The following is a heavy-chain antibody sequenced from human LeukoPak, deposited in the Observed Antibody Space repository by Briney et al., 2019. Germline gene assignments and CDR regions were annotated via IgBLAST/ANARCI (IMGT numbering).Heavy chain of an antibody. CDR2: ISAYNGNK. J-gene: IGHJ4*02. CDR1: GYTFTSYG. V-gene: IGHV1-18*01. D-gene: IGHD3-3*01. CDR3: ASDHPRLRFLEWLLLDGFDY. Sequence: GASVKVSCKDSGYTFTSYGSSWGRQAPGQGLEWMGWISAYNGNKNYAQKLQVRVSMTTDTDTSTAYMALRSLRSDDTAAYYCASDHPRLRFLEWLLLDGFDYWGQGTLVTVSS.